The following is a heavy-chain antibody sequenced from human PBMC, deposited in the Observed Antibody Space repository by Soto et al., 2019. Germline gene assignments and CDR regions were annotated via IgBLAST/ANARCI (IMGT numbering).Heavy chain of an antibody. D-gene: IGHD4-4*01. CDR3: ARGVYRNYDYYYYYMDV. CDR2: MNPNSGNT. Sequence: QVQLVQSGAEVKKPGASVKVSCKASGYTFTSYDINWVRQATGQGLEWMGWMNPNSGNTGYAQKFQGRVTMTRNTSISTDYMELSSLRSEDTAVYYCARGVYRNYDYYYYYMDVWGKGTTVTVSS. CDR1: GYTFTSYD. V-gene: IGHV1-8*01. J-gene: IGHJ6*03.